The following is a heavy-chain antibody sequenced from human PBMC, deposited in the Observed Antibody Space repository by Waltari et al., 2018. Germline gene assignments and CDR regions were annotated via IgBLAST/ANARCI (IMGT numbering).Heavy chain of an antibody. J-gene: IGHJ5*02. Sequence: QLQLQESGPGLVKPSETLSLICTVSGGSISGAYYWDWIRQSPGTGLEWIGDVSSGGNTNYNPSLKSRCTISTDTSKNQFSLRLSSVTAADTAVYYCARHRGVHTGYPGLDPWGQGTLVTVSS. D-gene: IGHD3-10*01. CDR2: VSSGGNT. CDR1: GGSISGAYY. V-gene: IGHV4-39*01. CDR3: ARHRGVHTGYPGLDP.